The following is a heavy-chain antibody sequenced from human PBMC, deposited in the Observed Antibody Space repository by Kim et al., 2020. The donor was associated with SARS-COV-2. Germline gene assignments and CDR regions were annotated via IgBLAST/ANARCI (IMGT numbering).Heavy chain of an antibody. D-gene: IGHD3-22*01. Sequence: SETLSLTCSVSGDSIRSTSYYWGWIRQSPGKGLEWIGSVDYSGSTDYNPSLKSRVIISIDTSTRQFSLKLSSVTAADTAVYYCARRGYYGSNGYYFDYWGQGALVTVSS. CDR3: ARRGYYGSNGYYFDY. CDR1: GDSIRSTSYY. CDR2: VDYSGST. J-gene: IGHJ4*02. V-gene: IGHV4-39*01.